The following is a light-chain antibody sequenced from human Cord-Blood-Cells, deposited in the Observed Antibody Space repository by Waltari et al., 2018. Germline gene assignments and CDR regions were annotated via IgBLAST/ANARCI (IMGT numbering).Light chain of an antibody. V-gene: IGKV2-28*01. CDR2: LGS. CDR3: MQALQTPWT. J-gene: IGKJ1*01. Sequence: DIVMPQSPLSLPVTPGDPASISCRSSQSLLHSNGYNYLDWYLQKPGQSPQLLIYLGSNRASGVPDRFSGSGSGTDFTLKISRVEAEDVGVYYCMQALQTPWTFGQGTKVEIK. CDR1: QSLLHSNGYNY.